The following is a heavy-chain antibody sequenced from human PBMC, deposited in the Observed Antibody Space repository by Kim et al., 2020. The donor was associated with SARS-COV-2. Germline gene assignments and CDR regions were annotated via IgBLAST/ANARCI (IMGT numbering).Heavy chain of an antibody. CDR3: AKDSIVATTYYYYGMDV. V-gene: IGHV3-30*02. D-gene: IGHD5-12*01. J-gene: IGHJ6*02. Sequence: KGRFTISRDNSKNTLYLQMNSLRAEDTAVYYCAKDSIVATTYYYYGMDVWGQGTTVTVSS.